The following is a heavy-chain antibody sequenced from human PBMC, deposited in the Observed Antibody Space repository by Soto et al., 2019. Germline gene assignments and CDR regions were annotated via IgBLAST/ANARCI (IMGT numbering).Heavy chain of an antibody. J-gene: IGHJ4*02. V-gene: IGHV3-23*01. D-gene: IGHD3-10*01. CDR3: AKEGPGEGEVVCRTGFHDYFDY. CDR2: ISGSGGST. CDR1: GFTFSSYA. Sequence: GGSLRLSCAASGFTFSSYAMSWVRQAPGKGLEWVSAISGSGGSTYYADSVKGRFTISRDNSKNTLYLQINSLRAEDTAVYYCAKEGPGEGEVVCRTGFHDYFDYWGPGALVTVSS.